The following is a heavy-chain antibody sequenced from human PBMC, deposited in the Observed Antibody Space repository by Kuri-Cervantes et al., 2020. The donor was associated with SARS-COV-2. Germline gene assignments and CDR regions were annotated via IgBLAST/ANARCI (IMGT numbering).Heavy chain of an antibody. J-gene: IGHJ3*02. CDR3: ARDGDYGDYGNAFDI. Sequence: SETLSLTCTVPGGSISSSSYYWVWIRQPPGKGLEWIGSIYYSGSPYYNPSLKSRVTISVDTSKHQFSLKLSSVTAADTSVYYCARDGDYGDYGNAFDIWGQGTMVTVSS. V-gene: IGHV4-39*07. CDR1: GGSISSSSYY. CDR2: IYYSGSP. D-gene: IGHD4-17*01.